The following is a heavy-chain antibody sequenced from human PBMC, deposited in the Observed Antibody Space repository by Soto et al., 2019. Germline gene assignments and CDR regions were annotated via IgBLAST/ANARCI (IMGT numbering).Heavy chain of an antibody. Sequence: QVQLVESGGGVVQPGRSLRLSCAASGFTFSSYAMHWVRQAPGKGLEWVAVISYDGSNKYYADSVKGRFTISRDNSKNTLYLQMNSLRAEDTAVYYYARDFEGFVWGQGTLVTVSS. CDR3: ARDFEGFV. J-gene: IGHJ4*02. D-gene: IGHD3-16*01. V-gene: IGHV3-30-3*01. CDR2: ISYDGSNK. CDR1: GFTFSSYA.